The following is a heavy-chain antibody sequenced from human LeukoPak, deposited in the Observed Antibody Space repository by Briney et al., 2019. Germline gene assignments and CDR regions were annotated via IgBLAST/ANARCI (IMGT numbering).Heavy chain of an antibody. CDR1: GGSISSYY. CDR3: ARAGDWEHFDY. D-gene: IGHD1-1*01. V-gene: IGHV4-59*01. Sequence: PSETLSLTCTVSGGSISSYYWNWLRQPPRKGLDWIGYIYYTGSTDYNPSLKSRVTISVDTSKNQFSLKLSSVTAADTAIYYCARAGDWEHFDYWGQGTLVTVSS. J-gene: IGHJ4*02. CDR2: IYYTGST.